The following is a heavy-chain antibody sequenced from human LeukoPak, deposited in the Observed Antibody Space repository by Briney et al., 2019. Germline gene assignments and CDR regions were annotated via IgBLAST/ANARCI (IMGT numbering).Heavy chain of an antibody. Sequence: PGGSLGLSCAASGFTFSSYAMHWVRQAPGKGLEWVAVISYDGSNKYYADSVKGRFTISRDNSKNTLYLQMNSLRAEDTAVYYCAREGIVVVPASYYYGMDVWGQGTTVTVSS. D-gene: IGHD2-2*01. CDR1: GFTFSSYA. V-gene: IGHV3-30-3*01. CDR2: ISYDGSNK. J-gene: IGHJ6*02. CDR3: AREGIVVVPASYYYGMDV.